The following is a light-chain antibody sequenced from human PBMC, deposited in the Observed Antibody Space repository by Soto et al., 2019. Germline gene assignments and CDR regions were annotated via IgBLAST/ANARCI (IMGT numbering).Light chain of an antibody. CDR2: DAY. V-gene: IGKV1-5*01. CDR1: QSIRSW. J-gene: IGKJ4*01. CDR3: QQYESYSPLT. Sequence: DIQMTQSPSILSASVGDRVTITCRASQSIRSWLDWYQQKPGKAPKLLIYDAYSLESGVPSRFSGRRSGTEFTLTIAGLQPEDFATCYCQQYESYSPLTFGGGTKVEIK.